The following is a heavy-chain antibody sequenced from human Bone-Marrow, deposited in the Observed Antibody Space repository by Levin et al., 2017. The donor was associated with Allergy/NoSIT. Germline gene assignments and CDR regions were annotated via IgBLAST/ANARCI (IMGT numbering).Heavy chain of an antibody. J-gene: IGHJ6*02. Sequence: SETLSLTCSVSAESVRSGVYYWSWIRQPPGKGLEWVGYIYYTGSTYYNPSLKSRVTLSVDTSKNQFSLKLSSVTAADTAVYYCASRIAAPGGLDVWGQGTTVTVSS. CDR2: IYYTGST. V-gene: IGHV4-61*08. CDR1: AESVRSGVYY. D-gene: IGHD6-25*01. CDR3: ASRIAAPGGLDV.